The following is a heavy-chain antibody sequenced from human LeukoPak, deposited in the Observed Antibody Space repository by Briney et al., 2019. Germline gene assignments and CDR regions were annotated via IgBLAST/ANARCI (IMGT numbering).Heavy chain of an antibody. J-gene: IGHJ4*02. Sequence: GGSLRLSCAASGFTVSSNFMSWVRQAPGKGLEWVSSISSTSSLIWYADSLKGRFTISRDNAKNSLYLQMDSLKAEDTAVYYCARYNSGWNDYWGQGTLVTVSS. CDR1: GFTVSSNF. V-gene: IGHV3-21*01. CDR2: ISSTSSLI. CDR3: ARYNSGWNDY. D-gene: IGHD6-19*01.